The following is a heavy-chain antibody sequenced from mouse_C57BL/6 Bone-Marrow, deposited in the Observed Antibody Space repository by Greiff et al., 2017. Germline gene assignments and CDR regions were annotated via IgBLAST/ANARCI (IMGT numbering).Heavy chain of an antibody. CDR1: GYTFTSYW. J-gene: IGHJ4*01. V-gene: IGHV1-55*01. CDR3: ARMGYAMDY. Sequence: QVQLQQSGAELVKPGASVKMSCKASGYTFTSYWIPWVKQRPGQGLEWIGVIYPGSGSTNYNEKFKSKATLTVDTSSSTAYMQLSSLTSEDSAVYYCARMGYAMDYWGQGTSVTVAS. CDR2: IYPGSGST.